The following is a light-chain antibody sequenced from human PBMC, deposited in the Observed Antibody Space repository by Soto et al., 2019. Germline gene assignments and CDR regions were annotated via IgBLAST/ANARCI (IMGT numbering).Light chain of an antibody. CDR3: CSFTSSNNHV. CDR2: EVN. CDR1: SSDFGNYNL. J-gene: IGLJ1*01. V-gene: IGLV2-23*02. Sequence: QSVLTQPASVSGSPGQSITISCTGTSSDFGNYNLVSWYQQHPGKVPKLILFEVNKRPSGVSGRFSGSKSGNTASLTISGLQAEDEADYYCCSFTSSNNHVFGNGTKATV.